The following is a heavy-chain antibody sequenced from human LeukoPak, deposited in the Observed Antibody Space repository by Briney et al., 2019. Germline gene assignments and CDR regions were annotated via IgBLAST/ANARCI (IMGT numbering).Heavy chain of an antibody. J-gene: IGHJ4*02. Sequence: ASVNVSCKASGYTFTGYYMHWVRQAPGQGLEWMVRINPSGGGTNYAQKFQGRVTMTRDTSINTAYMDLSSLRSDDTAVYYCARGPSGSDYWGQGTLVTVSS. D-gene: IGHD3-10*01. V-gene: IGHV1-2*06. CDR3: ARGPSGSDY. CDR1: GYTFTGYY. CDR2: INPSGGGT.